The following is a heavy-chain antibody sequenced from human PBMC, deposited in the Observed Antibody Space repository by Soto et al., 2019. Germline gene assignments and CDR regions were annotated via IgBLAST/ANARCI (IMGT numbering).Heavy chain of an antibody. CDR1: GFSLSTTGMG. D-gene: IGHD3-16*01. CDR2: IYWNNDK. Sequence: QITLKESGPTLVKPTQTLTLTCTFSGFSLSTTGMGVGWIRQPPGKALEWLALIYWNNDKRYSPSLKSRLNITRDTPKNQVVLTMTNMDPVDTANYYCAHRRKIYYSVGGDSRNACFDSWGKGALAPVSS. CDR3: AHRRKIYYSVGGDSRNACFDS. J-gene: IGHJ4*02. V-gene: IGHV2-5*01.